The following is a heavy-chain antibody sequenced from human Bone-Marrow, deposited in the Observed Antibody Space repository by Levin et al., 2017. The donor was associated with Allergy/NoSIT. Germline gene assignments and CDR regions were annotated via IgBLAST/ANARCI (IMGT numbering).Heavy chain of an antibody. D-gene: IGHD6-19*01. Sequence: PGGSLRLSCAASGFTFSSYEMNWVRQAPGKGLEWVSYISSSGSTIYYADSVKGRFTISRDNAKNSLYLQMNSLRAEDTAVYYCARQYSSGWENAFDIWGQGTMVTVSS. CDR3: ARQYSSGWENAFDI. CDR2: ISSSGSTI. J-gene: IGHJ3*02. V-gene: IGHV3-48*03. CDR1: GFTFSSYE.